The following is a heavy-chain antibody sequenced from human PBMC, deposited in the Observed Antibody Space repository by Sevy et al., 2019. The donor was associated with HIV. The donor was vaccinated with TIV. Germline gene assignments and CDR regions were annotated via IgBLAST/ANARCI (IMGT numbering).Heavy chain of an antibody. CDR1: GFTFSSYW. J-gene: IGHJ4*02. Sequence: GGSLRLSCAASGFTFSSYWMHWVRQAPGKGLVWVSRINSDGSSTNYADSVKGRFTISRDNAKNTLYLQKNSLRAEDTAVYYCAREYSGTYYYFDYWGQGTLVTVSS. D-gene: IGHD1-26*01. CDR3: AREYSGTYYYFDY. CDR2: INSDGSST. V-gene: IGHV3-74*01.